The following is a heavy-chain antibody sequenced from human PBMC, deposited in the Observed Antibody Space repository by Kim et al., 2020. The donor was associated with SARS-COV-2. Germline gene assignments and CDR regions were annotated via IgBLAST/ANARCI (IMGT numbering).Heavy chain of an antibody. CDR2: ISAYNGNT. J-gene: IGHJ3*02. D-gene: IGHD3-3*01. CDR1: GYTFTSYG. CDR3: AREGFLEWLLYPGQGHDAFDI. V-gene: IGHV1-18*01. Sequence: ASVKVSCKASGYTFTSYGISWVRQAPGQGLEWMGWISAYNGNTNYAQKLQGRVTMTTDTSTSTAYMELRSLRSDDTAVYYCAREGFLEWLLYPGQGHDAFDIWGQGTMVTVSS.